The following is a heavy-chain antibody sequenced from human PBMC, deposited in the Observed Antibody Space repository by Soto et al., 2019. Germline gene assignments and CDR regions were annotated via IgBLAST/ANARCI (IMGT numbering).Heavy chain of an antibody. D-gene: IGHD2-21*02. V-gene: IGHV3-23*01. Sequence: EVQLLESGGGLVQPGGSLRLSCAASGFTFSSYAMSWARQAPGKGLEWVSGISVSGDSTYYAGSVKGRFTTSRDNSKSTLYLQMNSLRAEDTAVYYCAKIFRYGDPEYWGQGALVTVSS. CDR1: GFTFSSYA. CDR3: AKIFRYGDPEY. J-gene: IGHJ4*02. CDR2: ISVSGDST.